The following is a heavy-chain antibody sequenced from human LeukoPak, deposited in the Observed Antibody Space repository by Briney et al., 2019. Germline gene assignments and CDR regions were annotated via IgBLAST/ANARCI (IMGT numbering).Heavy chain of an antibody. CDR2: ISYDGSNK. J-gene: IGHJ5*02. Sequence: GGSLRLSCAASGFTFSNSAMSWVRQAPGKGLEWVAVISYDGSNKYYADSVKGRFTISRDNSKNTLYLQMNSLRAEDTAVYYCANDSGPLGSWHNWFDPWGQGTLVTVSS. D-gene: IGHD6-13*01. CDR3: ANDSGPLGSWHNWFDP. V-gene: IGHV3-30*18. CDR1: GFTFSNSA.